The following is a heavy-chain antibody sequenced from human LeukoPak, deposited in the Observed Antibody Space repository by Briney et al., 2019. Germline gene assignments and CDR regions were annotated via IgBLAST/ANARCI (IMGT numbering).Heavy chain of an antibody. J-gene: IGHJ6*04. Sequence: ASVKVSCKASGYTFTSYGISWVRQAPGQGLEWMGWISAYNGNTNYAQKLQGRVTMTTDTSTSTAYMELRSLRSDDTAVYYCARWGLTSYYYYYGMDVWGKGTTVTVSS. V-gene: IGHV1-18*04. D-gene: IGHD3-16*01. CDR1: GYTFTSYG. CDR3: ARWGLTSYYYYYGMDV. CDR2: ISAYNGNT.